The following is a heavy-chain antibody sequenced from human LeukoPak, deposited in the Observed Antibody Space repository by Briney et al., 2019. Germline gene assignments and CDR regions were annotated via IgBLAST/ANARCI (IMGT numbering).Heavy chain of an antibody. CDR3: ARLGWDYYDSSGYYFY. CDR1: SGSISSYY. J-gene: IGHJ4*02. D-gene: IGHD3-22*01. V-gene: IGHV4-4*07. Sequence: PSETLSLTCTVSSGSISSYYWSWIRQPAGKGLEWIGRIYTSGSTNYNPSLKSRVTISIDMSRNQFSLKLSSLTAADTAVYYCARLGWDYYDSSGYYFYWGQGTLVTVSS. CDR2: IYTSGST.